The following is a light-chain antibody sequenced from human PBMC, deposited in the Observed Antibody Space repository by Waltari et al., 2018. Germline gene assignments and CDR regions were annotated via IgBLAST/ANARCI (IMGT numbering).Light chain of an antibody. V-gene: IGKV1-39*01. Sequence: DIQMTQSPSSLSASVGARVTITCRASQSISSYLNWYQQKPGKAPKLLIYAASSLQSGVPSRFSGSGSGTDFTITISSLQPEDFATYYCQQSYSTPLTFGPGTKVDIK. CDR2: AAS. CDR3: QQSYSTPLT. CDR1: QSISSY. J-gene: IGKJ3*01.